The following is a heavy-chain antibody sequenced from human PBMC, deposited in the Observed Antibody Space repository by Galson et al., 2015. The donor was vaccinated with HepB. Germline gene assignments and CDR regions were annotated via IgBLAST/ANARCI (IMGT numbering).Heavy chain of an antibody. J-gene: IGHJ3*02. CDR3: ARQWEGNDAFDI. D-gene: IGHD1-26*01. CDR1: GFTLSSYS. V-gene: IGHV3-21*01. Sequence: SLRLSCAASGFTLSSYSMNWVRQAPGKGLEWVSSISSSSSYIYYADSVKGRFTISRDNAKNSLYLQMNSLRAEDTAVYYCARQWEGNDAFDIWGQGTMVTVSS. CDR2: ISSSSSYI.